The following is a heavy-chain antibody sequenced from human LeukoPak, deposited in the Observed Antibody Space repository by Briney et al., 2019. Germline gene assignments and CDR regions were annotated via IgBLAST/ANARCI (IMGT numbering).Heavy chain of an antibody. CDR1: GFTFSSYG. D-gene: IGHD1-26*01. CDR3: ARGWELLYWYGMDV. V-gene: IGHV3-30*03. CDR2: ISHDGSNK. J-gene: IGHJ6*02. Sequence: GSLRLSCAASGFTFSSYGMHWVRQAPGKGLEWVAVISHDGSNKYYADSVKGRFTISRDNSKNTLYLQMNSLRAEDTAVYYCARGWELLYWYGMDVWGQGTTVTVSS.